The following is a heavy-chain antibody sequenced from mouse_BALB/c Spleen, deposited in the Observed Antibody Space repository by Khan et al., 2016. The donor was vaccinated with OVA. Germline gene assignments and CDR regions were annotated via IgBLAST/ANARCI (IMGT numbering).Heavy chain of an antibody. Sequence: QDGPELVRPGASVKISCKASGYSFTGYFMNWVMQSHGKSLEWIGRINPHIGETFYNPRFKDKATLTVDESSSTAHMELRTLTSEDSAVYYCTRIYRSDFDYWGQGTTLTVSS. CDR3: TRIYRSDFDY. J-gene: IGHJ2*01. V-gene: IGHV1-20*01. D-gene: IGHD1-1*01. CDR2: INPHIGET. CDR1: GYSFTGYF.